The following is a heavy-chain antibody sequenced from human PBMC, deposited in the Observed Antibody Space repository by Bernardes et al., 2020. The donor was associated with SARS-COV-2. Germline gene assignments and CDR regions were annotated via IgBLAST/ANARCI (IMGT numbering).Heavy chain of an antibody. V-gene: IGHV3-21*01. CDR1: GFTFSSYS. CDR2: ISSSSSYI. CDR3: ARLHSSGWYRVDYYGMDV. J-gene: IGHJ6*02. Sequence: GSLRLSCAASGFTFSSYSMNWVRQAPGKGLEWVSSISSSSSYIYYADSVKGRFTISRDNAKNSLYLQMNSLRAEDTAVYYCARLHSSGWYRVDYYGMDVWGQGTTVTVSS. D-gene: IGHD6-19*01.